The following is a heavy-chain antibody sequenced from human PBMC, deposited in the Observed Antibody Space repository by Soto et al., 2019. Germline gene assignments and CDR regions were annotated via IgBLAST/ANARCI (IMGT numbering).Heavy chain of an antibody. CDR2: IKSKTDGGTT. V-gene: IGHV3-15*01. D-gene: IGHD2-15*01. CDR1: GFTFSNAW. J-gene: IGHJ6*03. CDR3: TTVRSSGGSCYLCPYYYYYYMDV. Sequence: GGSLRLSCAASGFTFSNAWMSWVRQAPGKGLEWVGRIKSKTDGGTTDYAAPVKGRFTISRDDSKNTLYLQMNSLKTEDTAVYYCTTVRSSGGSCYLCPYYYYYYMDVWGKGTTVTVSS.